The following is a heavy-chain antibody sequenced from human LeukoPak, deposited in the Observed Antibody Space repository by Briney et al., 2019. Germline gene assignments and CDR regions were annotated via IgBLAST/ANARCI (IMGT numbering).Heavy chain of an antibody. D-gene: IGHD5-18*01. Sequence: GSSVKVSCKASGGTFSSYAISWVRQAPGQGLEWMGGIIPTFGTANYAQKFQGRVTITADESTSTAYMELSSLRSEDTAVYYCARFPQYSYGTYNWFDPWGQGTLVTVSS. J-gene: IGHJ5*02. CDR2: IIPTFGTA. V-gene: IGHV1-69*01. CDR1: GGTFSSYA. CDR3: ARFPQYSYGTYNWFDP.